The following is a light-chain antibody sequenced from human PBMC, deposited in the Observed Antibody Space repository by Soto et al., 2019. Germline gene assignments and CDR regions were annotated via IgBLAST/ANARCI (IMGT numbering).Light chain of an antibody. Sequence: ETVLTQSPTTLSSSPGERATLSCRASESISHSLAWYQQKPGQAPRLLIYDASTRATGIPARFSGSGSGTDFTLTISSLEPEDFAVYYCQQRRNWPLTFGGGTKVDIK. CDR1: ESISHS. V-gene: IGKV3-11*01. J-gene: IGKJ4*01. CDR3: QQRRNWPLT. CDR2: DAS.